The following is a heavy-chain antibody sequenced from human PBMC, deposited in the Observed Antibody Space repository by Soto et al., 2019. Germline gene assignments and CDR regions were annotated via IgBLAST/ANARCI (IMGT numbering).Heavy chain of an antibody. D-gene: IGHD3-10*01. Sequence: QLQLAESGGGLVKPGGSLRLSCEASGFSISDHYISWIRQAPGKGLEWVSYIFNGGDTIYYADSLKGRFTISRDSAMKSVYLQMNSLRAEDTAVYYCARGHYGLDVWGQGTTVTVSS. V-gene: IGHV3-11*01. CDR3: ARGHYGLDV. CDR1: GFSISDHY. J-gene: IGHJ6*02. CDR2: IFNGGDTI.